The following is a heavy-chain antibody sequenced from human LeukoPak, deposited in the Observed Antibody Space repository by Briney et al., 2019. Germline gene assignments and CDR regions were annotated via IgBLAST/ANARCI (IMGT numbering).Heavy chain of an antibody. Sequence: PGGSLRLSCAASGFTFSDYYMSWIRQAPGKGLEWVSYISSSGSTIYYADSVKGRFTISRDNAKNSLYLQMNSLRAEDTAVYYCARRRDSGSLQHFDYWGQGTLVTVSS. CDR1: GFTFSDYY. J-gene: IGHJ4*02. V-gene: IGHV3-11*01. D-gene: IGHD1-26*01. CDR3: ARRRDSGSLQHFDY. CDR2: ISSSGSTI.